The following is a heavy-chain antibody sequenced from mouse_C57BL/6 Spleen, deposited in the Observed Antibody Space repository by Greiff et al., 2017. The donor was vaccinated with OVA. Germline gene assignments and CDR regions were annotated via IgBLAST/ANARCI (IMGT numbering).Heavy chain of an antibody. CDR2: ISSGSSTI. Sequence: EVKLVESGGGLVKPGGSLKLSCAASGFTFSDYGMHWVRQAPEKGLEWVAYISSGSSTIYYADTVKGRVTISRDNAKNTLFLQMTSLRSEDTAMYYCAACYYFDYWGQGTTLTVSS. CDR3: AACYYFDY. V-gene: IGHV5-17*01. J-gene: IGHJ2*01. CDR1: GFTFSDYG.